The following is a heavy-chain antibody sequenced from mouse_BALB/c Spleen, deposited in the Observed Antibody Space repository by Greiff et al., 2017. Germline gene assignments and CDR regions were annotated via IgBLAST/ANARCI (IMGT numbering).Heavy chain of an antibody. CDR2: IYPYNGGT. CDR1: GYTFTDYN. J-gene: IGHJ4*01. V-gene: IGHV1S29*02. Sequence: EVKLVESGPELVKPGASVKISCKASGYTFTDYNMHWVKQSHGKSLEWIGYIYPYNGGTGYNQKFKSKATLTVDNSSSTAYMELRSLTSEDSAVYYCARRRNLDYAMDYWGQGTSVTVSS. CDR3: ARRRNLDYAMDY.